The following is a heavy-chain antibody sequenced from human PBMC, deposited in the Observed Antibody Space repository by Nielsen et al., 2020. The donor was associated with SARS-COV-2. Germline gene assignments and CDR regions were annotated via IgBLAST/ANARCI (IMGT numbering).Heavy chain of an antibody. J-gene: IGHJ4*02. CDR1: GFTFSSYA. V-gene: IGHV3-23*01. CDR3: AVVVTAILGLDY. Sequence: GESLKISCAASGFTFSSYAMSWVRQAPGKGLEWVSAISGSGGSTYYADSVKGRFTISRDNSKNTLYLQMNSLRSEDTAVYYCAVVVTAILGLDYWGQGTLVTVSS. CDR2: ISGSGGST. D-gene: IGHD2-21*02.